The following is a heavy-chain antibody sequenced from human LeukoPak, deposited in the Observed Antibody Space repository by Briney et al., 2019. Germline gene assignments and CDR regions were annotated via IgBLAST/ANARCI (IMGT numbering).Heavy chain of an antibody. J-gene: IGHJ4*02. V-gene: IGHV3-11*01. CDR3: AREGDYYDSSGPSGGFDY. Sequence: KSGGSLRLSCAASGFTFSDYYMSWIRQAPGKGLEWVSYISSSGSTIYYADSVKGRFTISRDNAKNSLYLQMNSLRAEDTAVYYCAREGDYYDSSGPSGGFDYWGQGTLVTVSS. CDR2: ISSSGSTI. CDR1: GFTFSDYY. D-gene: IGHD3-22*01.